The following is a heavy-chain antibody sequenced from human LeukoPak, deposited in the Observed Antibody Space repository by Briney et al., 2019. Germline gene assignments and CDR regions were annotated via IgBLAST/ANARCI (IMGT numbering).Heavy chain of an antibody. D-gene: IGHD1-1*01. CDR3: ARIPGTGMDVFDY. V-gene: IGHV4-59*01. CDR1: GGSISSYF. J-gene: IGHJ4*02. Sequence: SETLSLTCAVSGGSISSYFWSWIRQPPGKGLEWIGYIYYSGSTNYNPSLKSRVTIPVDTSTNQFSLKLRSVTAADTAVYYCARIPGTGMDVFDYWGQGTLVTVSS. CDR2: IYYSGST.